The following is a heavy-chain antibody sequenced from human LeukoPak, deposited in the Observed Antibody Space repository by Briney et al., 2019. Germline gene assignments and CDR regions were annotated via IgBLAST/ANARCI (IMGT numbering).Heavy chain of an antibody. CDR3: ARGRVVGYSSSWSFDY. CDR2: INPSGGST. J-gene: IGHJ4*02. Sequence: GASVKVSCKPSGYTFTSYYMHWVRQAPGQGLEWVGIINPSGGSTTYAQKFQGRVTITTDESTSTAYMELSSLRSEDTAVYYCARGRVVGYSSSWSFDYWGQGTLVTVSS. CDR1: GYTFTSYY. D-gene: IGHD6-13*01. V-gene: IGHV1-46*01.